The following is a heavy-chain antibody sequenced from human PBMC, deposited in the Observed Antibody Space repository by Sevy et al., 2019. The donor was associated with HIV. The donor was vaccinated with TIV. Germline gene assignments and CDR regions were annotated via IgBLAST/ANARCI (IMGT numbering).Heavy chain of an antibody. Sequence: SETLSLTCIVSGYSISTSHYWGWLRPPPGKGLEWIGSMYHSGSTFYNPYLRSRVTISVDTSKNHLSLKLASVTAADTAVDFCARVDDKVRGLISTDVFDIWGQGTMVTVSS. CDR1: GYSISTSHY. CDR2: MYHSGST. J-gene: IGHJ3*02. D-gene: IGHD3-10*01. CDR3: ARVDDKVRGLISTDVFDI. V-gene: IGHV4-38-2*02.